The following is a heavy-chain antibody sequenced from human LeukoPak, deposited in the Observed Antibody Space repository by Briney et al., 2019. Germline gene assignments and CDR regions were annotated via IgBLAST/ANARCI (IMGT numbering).Heavy chain of an antibody. V-gene: IGHV1-2*02. CDR1: GYTFTGYY. D-gene: IGHD6-6*01. CDR2: INPNSGGT. Sequence: GASVKVSCKASGYTFTGYYMHWVRQAPGQGLEWMGWINPNSGGTNYAQKFQGRVTMTTDISTSTAYMELRSLRSDDTAVYYCARDLGLRQLVYYYYYMDVWGKGTTVTVSS. J-gene: IGHJ6*03. CDR3: ARDLGLRQLVYYYYYMDV.